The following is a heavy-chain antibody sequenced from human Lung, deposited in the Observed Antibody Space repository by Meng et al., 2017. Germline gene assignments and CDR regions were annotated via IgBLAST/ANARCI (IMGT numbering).Heavy chain of an antibody. V-gene: IGHV3-15*01. Sequence: EVQLVESGGGLVKPGSSLTLSCAGSGFTFSNAWMSWVRQAPGKGLEWVGRIKSKADDGSADYAAPVQGRFTISRDDSKNILYLQMNSLKTEDTAVYYCSGHVDYWGHGTLVTVSS. CDR3: SGHVDY. CDR2: IKSKADDGSA. J-gene: IGHJ4*01. CDR1: GFTFSNAW.